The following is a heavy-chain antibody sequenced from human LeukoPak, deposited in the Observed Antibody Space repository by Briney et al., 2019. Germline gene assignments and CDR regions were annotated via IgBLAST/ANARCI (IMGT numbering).Heavy chain of an antibody. CDR3: ARDLPICFSSTSCDTEIFDY. CDR1: GGSISSYY. CDR2: IYTSGST. D-gene: IGHD2-2*02. Sequence: PSETLSLTCTVSGGSISSYYWSWIRQPAGKGLEWIGRIYTSGSTNYNPSLKSRVTMSVDTSKNQFSLKLSSVTAADTAVYYYARDLPICFSSTSCDTEIFDYWGQGTLVTVSS. J-gene: IGHJ4*02. V-gene: IGHV4-4*07.